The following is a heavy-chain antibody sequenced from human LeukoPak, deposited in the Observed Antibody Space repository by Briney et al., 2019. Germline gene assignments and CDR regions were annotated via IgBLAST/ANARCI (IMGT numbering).Heavy chain of an antibody. CDR1: GFTFSSYI. CDR3: ARESVPAASWFDP. Sequence: GGSLRLSCAASGFTFSSYIMNWVRQAPGKGLEWVSYISSSSSTIYYADSVKGRFTISRDNAKNSLYLQMNSLRAEDTAVYYCARESVPAASWFDPWGQGTLVTVSS. V-gene: IGHV3-48*04. D-gene: IGHD2-2*01. CDR2: ISSSSSTI. J-gene: IGHJ5*02.